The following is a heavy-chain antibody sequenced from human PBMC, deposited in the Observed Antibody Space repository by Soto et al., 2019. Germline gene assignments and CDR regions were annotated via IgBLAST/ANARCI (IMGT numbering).Heavy chain of an antibody. CDR1: GFTFSSYS. CDR3: ARDGIAAADLERYYYYMDV. D-gene: IGHD6-13*01. Sequence: GGSLRLSCAASGFTFSSYSMNWVRQAPGKGLEWVSSISSSSSYIYYADSVKGRFTISRDNAKNSLYLQMNSLRAEDTAVYYCARDGIAAADLERYYYYMDVWGKGTTVTVSS. J-gene: IGHJ6*03. V-gene: IGHV3-21*01. CDR2: ISSSSSYI.